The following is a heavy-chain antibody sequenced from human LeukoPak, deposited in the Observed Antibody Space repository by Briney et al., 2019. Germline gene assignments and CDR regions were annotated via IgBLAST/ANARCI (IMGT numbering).Heavy chain of an antibody. CDR1: GYSISSGYY. CDR2: IYHSGST. D-gene: IGHD3-3*01. CDR3: ARDPYEGDITIFGVAIPNWFDP. V-gene: IGHV4-38-2*02. Sequence: PSETLSLTCTVSGYSISSGYYWGWIRQPPGKGLEWIGSIYHSGSTYYNPSLKSRVTISVDTSKNQFSLKLSSVTAADTAVYYCARDPYEGDITIFGVAIPNWFDPWGQGTLVTVSS. J-gene: IGHJ5*02.